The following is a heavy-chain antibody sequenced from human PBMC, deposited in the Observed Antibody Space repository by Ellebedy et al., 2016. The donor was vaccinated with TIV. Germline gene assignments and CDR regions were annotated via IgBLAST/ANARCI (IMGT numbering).Heavy chain of an antibody. CDR3: ARSGVWGSYRFYGMDV. CDR2: ISSSGSTI. J-gene: IGHJ6*02. V-gene: IGHV3-48*03. D-gene: IGHD3-16*02. CDR1: GFTFSSYE. Sequence: GGSLRLSCAASGFTFSSYEMNWVRQAPGKGLEWVSYISSSGSTIYYADSVKGRFTISRDNAKNSLYLQMNSLRAEDTAVYYCARSGVWGSYRFYGMDVWGQGTTVTVSS.